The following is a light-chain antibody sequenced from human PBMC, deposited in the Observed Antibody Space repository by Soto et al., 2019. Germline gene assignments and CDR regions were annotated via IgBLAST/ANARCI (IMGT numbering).Light chain of an antibody. CDR1: QTVTSTY. Sequence: ETVLTQSPGTLSLSPGERATLSCRASQTVTSTYLAWYQQKPGQAPRLLIYGTSSRATGIPDRFSGSGSGTDFTLTISRLEPEDFAVYYCQQSGSSPITFGQGTRLEIK. J-gene: IGKJ5*01. CDR2: GTS. CDR3: QQSGSSPIT. V-gene: IGKV3-20*01.